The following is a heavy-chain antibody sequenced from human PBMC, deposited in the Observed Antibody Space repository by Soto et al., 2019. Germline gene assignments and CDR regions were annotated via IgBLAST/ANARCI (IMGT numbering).Heavy chain of an antibody. D-gene: IGHD6-13*01. V-gene: IGHV3-30*18. CDR2: ISSVGSSE. CDR1: GFTSSSYG. J-gene: IGHJ6*02. Sequence: GGSLRLSCAASGFTSSSYGMHWVRQAPGKGLEWVASISSVGSSEDYVDSVKGRFTVSRDNSKNTLYLQMNSLRAEDTAVYFCAKGREQQLVRIGLDVWGQGTTVTVSS. CDR3: AKGREQQLVRIGLDV.